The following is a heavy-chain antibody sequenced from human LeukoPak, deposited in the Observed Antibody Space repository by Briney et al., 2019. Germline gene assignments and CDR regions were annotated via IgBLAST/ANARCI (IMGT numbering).Heavy chain of an antibody. CDR1: GFTFSDYY. D-gene: IGHD6-19*01. Sequence: GGSLRLFCATSGFTFSDYYMSWIRQAPGKGLEWVSYISPSGATVYYADSVKGRFTISRDNTKNSLYLDMSSLRAEDTAVYYCARPRSGWHNYFDYWGQGILVTVSS. CDR3: ARPRSGWHNYFDY. V-gene: IGHV3-11*01. CDR2: ISPSGATV. J-gene: IGHJ4*02.